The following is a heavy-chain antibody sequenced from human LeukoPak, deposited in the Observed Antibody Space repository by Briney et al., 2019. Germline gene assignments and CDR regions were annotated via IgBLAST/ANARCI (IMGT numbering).Heavy chain of an antibody. CDR1: GFIVGDTH. J-gene: IGHJ6*03. V-gene: IGHV3-53*01. CDR2: VSSGITT. CDR3: ARLQGYSLGYQYFYYMDV. Sequence: GGSLRLSCAGSGFIVGDTHMTWVRQARGKGLEWVSLVSSGITTHYADSVKGRFSISRDHSNNILYLQMNTLRAEDTAVYYCARLQGYSLGYQYFYYMDVWGTGTTVTVSS. D-gene: IGHD5-18*01.